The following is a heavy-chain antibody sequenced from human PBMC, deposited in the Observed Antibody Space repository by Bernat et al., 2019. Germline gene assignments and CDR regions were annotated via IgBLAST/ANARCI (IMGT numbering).Heavy chain of an antibody. Sequence: QVQLQESGPGLVKPSQTLSLTCTVSGGSISSGDYYWSRIRQPPGKGLEWIGYTYYSGSTYYNPSLKSRVTISVDTSKNQFSLKLSSVTAADTAVYYCAGFTIIGVVGAPVVPYFDCWGQGTLVTVSS. CDR3: AGFTIIGVVGAPVVPYFDC. D-gene: IGHD3-3*01. CDR1: GGSISSGDYY. CDR2: TYYSGST. V-gene: IGHV4-30-4*01. J-gene: IGHJ4*02.